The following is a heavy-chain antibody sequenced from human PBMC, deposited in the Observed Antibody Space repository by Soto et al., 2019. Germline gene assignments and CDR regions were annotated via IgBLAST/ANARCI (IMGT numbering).Heavy chain of an antibody. V-gene: IGHV3-53*04. Sequence: EVQLVESGGGLVQPGGSLRLSCAASGFTVSSHYMTWVRQAPGMGLEWVSTIYPGGTTYYADSVKGRFTTSKDNSKNTLYFQMNSLRVADTAVYYCARDHYDTLTYNYGMDVWGQGTTVTVSS. CDR2: IYPGGTT. D-gene: IGHD3-9*01. J-gene: IGHJ6*02. CDR1: GFTVSSHY. CDR3: ARDHYDTLTYNYGMDV.